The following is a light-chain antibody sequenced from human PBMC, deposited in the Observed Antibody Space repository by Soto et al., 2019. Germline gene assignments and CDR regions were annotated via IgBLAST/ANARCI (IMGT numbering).Light chain of an antibody. V-gene: IGKV3-20*01. Sequence: EIVLTQSPGSLSLSPGDRATLSCRASQSVSSASLAWYQQRPGQAPRLLIYGASNRATGMPDRFSGSGSGTDFTLTISSLQPDDFATYYCQQYNTYSWTFGQGTKLEVK. J-gene: IGKJ1*01. CDR3: QQYNTYSWT. CDR1: QSVSSAS. CDR2: GAS.